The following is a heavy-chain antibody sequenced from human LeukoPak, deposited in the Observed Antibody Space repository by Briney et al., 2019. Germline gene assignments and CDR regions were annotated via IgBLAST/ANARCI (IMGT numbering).Heavy chain of an antibody. CDR1: GGSMTNYY. Sequence: SETLSLTCTVSGGSMTNYYWSWIRHSPGKGLEWIGHIYYSGNTKYNPSLKSRVTISVDTSKNQFSLKLTSVTAADTAVYYCARRTNHDAFDIWGQGTMVTVSS. CDR3: ARRTNHDAFDI. CDR2: IYYSGNT. J-gene: IGHJ3*02. V-gene: IGHV4-59*08.